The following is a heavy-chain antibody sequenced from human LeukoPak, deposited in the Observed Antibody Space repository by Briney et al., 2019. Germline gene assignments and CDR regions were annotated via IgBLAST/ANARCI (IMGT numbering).Heavy chain of an antibody. Sequence: SVKVSCKASGGTFNSYAISWVRQAPGQGLEWMGRIIPIFGIANYAQKFQGRVTITADKSTSTAYMELSSLRSEDTAVYYCARDHDGEGATMLAFDIWGQGTMVTVSS. J-gene: IGHJ3*02. CDR3: ARDHDGEGATMLAFDI. D-gene: IGHD1-26*01. CDR2: IIPIFGIA. V-gene: IGHV1-69*04. CDR1: GGTFNSYA.